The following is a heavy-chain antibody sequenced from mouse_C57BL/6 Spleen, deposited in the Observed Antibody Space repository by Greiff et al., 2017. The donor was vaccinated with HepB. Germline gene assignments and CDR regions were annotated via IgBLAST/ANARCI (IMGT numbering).Heavy chain of an antibody. CDR1: GYTFTSYW. Sequence: QVQLQQSGAELVMPGASVKLSCKASGYTFTSYWMHWVKQRPGQGLEWIGEIDPSDSYTNYNQKFKGKSTLTVDKSSSTAYMQLSSLTSEDSAVYYCARGGYDSRHAMDYWGQGTSVTVSS. D-gene: IGHD2-4*01. CDR3: ARGGYDSRHAMDY. CDR2: IDPSDSYT. J-gene: IGHJ4*01. V-gene: IGHV1-69*01.